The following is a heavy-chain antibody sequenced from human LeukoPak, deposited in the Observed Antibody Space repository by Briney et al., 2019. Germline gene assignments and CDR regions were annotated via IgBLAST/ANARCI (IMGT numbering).Heavy chain of an antibody. CDR3: AKLDGITGLDY. CDR2: IGVSGRTI. D-gene: IGHD1-14*01. CDR1: GFTFSSYE. J-gene: IGHJ4*02. V-gene: IGHV3-48*03. Sequence: PGGSLRLSCAASGFTFSSYEMNWVRQAPGKGLEWVSYIGVSGRTINYADSVKGRLTISRDNAKNSLYLQMNSLRAEDTAVYYCAKLDGITGLDYWGQGTLVTVSS.